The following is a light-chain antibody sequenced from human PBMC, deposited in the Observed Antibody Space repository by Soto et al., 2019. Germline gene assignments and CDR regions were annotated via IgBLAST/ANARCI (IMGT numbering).Light chain of an antibody. CDR2: LEGSGSY. J-gene: IGLJ3*02. Sequence: QSVLTQSSSASASLGSSVKLTCTLSSGHSSYIIAWHQQQPGKAPRYLMKLEGSGSYNKGSGVPDRFSGSSSGVDRYLTISNLQFEDEADYYCETWDFNTRVFGGGTKLTVL. CDR3: ETWDFNTRV. CDR1: SGHSSYI. V-gene: IGLV4-60*02.